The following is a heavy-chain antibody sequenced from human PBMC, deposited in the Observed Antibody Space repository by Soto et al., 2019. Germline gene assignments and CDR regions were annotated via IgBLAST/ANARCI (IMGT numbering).Heavy chain of an antibody. CDR1: GFTFSDYY. V-gene: IGHV3-11*01. CDR2: ISSRSSTI. CDR3: ASGTKGAFFVY. D-gene: IGHD2-8*01. Sequence: QVQLVESGGGLVKPGGSLRLSCAASGFTFSDYYMSWIRQAPGKGLEWVSYISSRSSTIFYAESVKGRFTISRDNVKNSLYLQMNSLRAEDTAVYYCASGTKGAFFVYWGQGILVTVSS. J-gene: IGHJ4*02.